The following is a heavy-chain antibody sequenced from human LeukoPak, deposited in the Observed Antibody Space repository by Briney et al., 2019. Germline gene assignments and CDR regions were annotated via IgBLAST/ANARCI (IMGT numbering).Heavy chain of an antibody. CDR3: ANFERTVAGPYNWFDP. CDR1: GFTFDDYA. J-gene: IGHJ5*02. D-gene: IGHD6-19*01. Sequence: PGGSLRLSCAASGFTFDDYAMHWVRPAPGKGLEWVSGLSWNSGSIGYADSVKGRFTISRDNAKNSLYLQMNSLRAEDTALYYCANFERTVAGPYNWFDPWGQGTLVTVSS. CDR2: LSWNSGSI. V-gene: IGHV3-9*01.